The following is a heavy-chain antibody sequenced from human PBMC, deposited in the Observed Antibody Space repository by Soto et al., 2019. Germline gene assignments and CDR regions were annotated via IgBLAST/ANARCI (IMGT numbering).Heavy chain of an antibody. CDR2: TRNRANSYST. D-gene: IGHD6-19*01. J-gene: IGHJ4*02. V-gene: IGHV3-72*01. CDR1: GFTFRDHY. Sequence: EVQLVESGGGLVQPGGSLILSCAASGFTFRDHYMDWVRQPPGKGLAWIARTRNRANSYSTEYAASVKGRFTISSDASQNSLYLQMNGLKTEDTAVYYCARGAFSSGWRAFDYWGQGSLVTVSS. CDR3: ARGAFSSGWRAFDY.